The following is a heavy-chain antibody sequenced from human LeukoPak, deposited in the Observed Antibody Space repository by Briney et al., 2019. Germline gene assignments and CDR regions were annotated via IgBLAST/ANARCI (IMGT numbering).Heavy chain of an antibody. CDR3: AREGEYYDSKPSFFDY. V-gene: IGHV3-20*04. J-gene: IGHJ4*02. Sequence: GGWLRLSCVASGFIFDDYGMSWVRQAGGKGVEGVSGINWNGWRSGFADCVKDRFTISRDNAKNSLYLQMNSLRAEDTALYYCAREGEYYDSKPSFFDYWGQGTLVIVSS. D-gene: IGHD3-22*01. CDR2: INWNGWRS. CDR1: GFIFDDYG.